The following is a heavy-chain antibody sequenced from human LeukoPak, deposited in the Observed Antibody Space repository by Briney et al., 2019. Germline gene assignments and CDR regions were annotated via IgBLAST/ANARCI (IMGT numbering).Heavy chain of an antibody. CDR2: IFYSGST. J-gene: IGHJ4*02. CDR1: GGSFSGYY. V-gene: IGHV4-34*09. CDR3: ARATFYSDSSAYGLDY. Sequence: SETLSLTCAVYGGSFSGYYWSWIRQPPGRGLEWIGYIFYSGSTYYNPSLKSRITISRDTSKNQFSLKLTSVTAADTAVYYCARATFYSDSSAYGLDYWGQGILVTVSS. D-gene: IGHD3-22*01.